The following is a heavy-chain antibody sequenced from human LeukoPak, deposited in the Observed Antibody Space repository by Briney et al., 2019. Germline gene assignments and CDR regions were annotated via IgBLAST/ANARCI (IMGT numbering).Heavy chain of an antibody. CDR1: GFTFSSYA. D-gene: IGHD3-22*01. CDR2: ISGSGGSA. J-gene: IGHJ4*02. CDR3: ARVDDSSGYYGARVDY. V-gene: IGHV3-23*01. Sequence: GGSLRLSCAASGFTFSSYAMSWVRQAPGKGLEWVSAISGSGGSAYYADSVKGRFTISRDNSKNTLYLQMNSLRAEDTAVYYCARVDDSSGYYGARVDYWGQGTLVTVSS.